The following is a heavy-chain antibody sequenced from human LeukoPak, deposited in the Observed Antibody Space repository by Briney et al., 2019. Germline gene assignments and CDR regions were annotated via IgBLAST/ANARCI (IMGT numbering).Heavy chain of an antibody. CDR3: AKEDSSGWF. J-gene: IGHJ4*02. CDR1: GFTFNSYA. D-gene: IGHD6-19*01. Sequence: PGGSLRLSCAASGFTFNSYAMSWVRQAPGKGLEWVSGISSSGGNTYYPDSVKGRFTISRDNSKNTLYLQMNSLKAEDTALYYCAKEDSSGWFWGQGTLVAVSS. V-gene: IGHV3-23*01. CDR2: ISSSGGNT.